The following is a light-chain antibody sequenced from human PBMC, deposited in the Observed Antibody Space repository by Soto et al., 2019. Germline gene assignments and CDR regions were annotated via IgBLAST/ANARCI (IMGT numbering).Light chain of an antibody. V-gene: IGLV2-8*01. CDR2: EVS. CDR3: SSYGGSKV. J-gene: IGLJ1*01. Sequence: QSALTQPPSASGSPGQSVTISCTGTSSDIGGYNYVSWYQQHPGKAPKLLIYEVSKRPSGVPDRFSGSKSGNTASLTVPGDQAEDDADYYCSSYGGSKVFGTGTKVTVL. CDR1: SSDIGGYNY.